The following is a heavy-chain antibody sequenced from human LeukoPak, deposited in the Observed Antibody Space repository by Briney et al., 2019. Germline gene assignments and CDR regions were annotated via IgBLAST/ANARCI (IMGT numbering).Heavy chain of an antibody. Sequence: PGGSLRLSCAASGFTFSSYGMHWVRQAPGKGLEWVAFISYDGSNKYYADSVKGRFTISRDNSKNTLYLQMNSLRAEDTAVYYCAKDRGSSGYYYWGQGTLVTVSS. CDR2: ISYDGSNK. CDR3: AKDRGSSGYYY. CDR1: GFTFSSYG. V-gene: IGHV3-30*18. J-gene: IGHJ4*02. D-gene: IGHD3-22*01.